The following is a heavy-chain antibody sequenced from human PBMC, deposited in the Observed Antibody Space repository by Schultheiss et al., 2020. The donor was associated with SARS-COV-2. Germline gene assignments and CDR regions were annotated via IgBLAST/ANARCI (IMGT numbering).Heavy chain of an antibody. Sequence: SCTVSGGSISSSSYYWGWIRQPPGKGLEWIGSIYYSGSTYYNPSLKSRVTISVDTSKNQFSLKLSSVTAADTAVYYCAREYYDFWSGTLSPMYNWFDPWGQGTLVTVSS. D-gene: IGHD3-3*01. J-gene: IGHJ5*02. CDR3: AREYYDFWSGTLSPMYNWFDP. CDR2: IYYSGST. V-gene: IGHV4-39*07. CDR1: GGSISSSSYY.